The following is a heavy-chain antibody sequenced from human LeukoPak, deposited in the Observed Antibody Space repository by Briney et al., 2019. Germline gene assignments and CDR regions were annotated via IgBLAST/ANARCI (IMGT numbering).Heavy chain of an antibody. Sequence: PGGSLRLPCAASGFTFSSYGMHWVRQAPGKGLEWVAVIWYDGSNKYYADSVKGRFTISRDNSKNTLYLQMNSLRAEDTAVYYCARDKYPGKSDWFDPWGQGTLVTVSS. CDR3: ARDKYPGKSDWFDP. J-gene: IGHJ5*02. CDR2: IWYDGSNK. CDR1: GFTFSSYG. D-gene: IGHD2-2*01. V-gene: IGHV3-33*01.